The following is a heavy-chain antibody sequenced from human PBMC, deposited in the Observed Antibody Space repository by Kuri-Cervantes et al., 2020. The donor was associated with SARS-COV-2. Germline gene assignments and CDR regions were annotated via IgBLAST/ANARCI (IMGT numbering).Heavy chain of an antibody. Sequence: SVKVSCKASGGTFSSYAISWVRQAPGQGLEWMGGIIPIFGTANYAQKFQGRVTITADKSTSTAYMELSSLRSEDTAVYYCARGGSYDSSGYLSEIDYWGQGTLVTVSS. CDR1: GGTFSSYA. CDR3: ARGGSYDSSGYLSEIDY. J-gene: IGHJ4*02. D-gene: IGHD3-22*01. CDR2: IIPIFGTA. V-gene: IGHV1-69*06.